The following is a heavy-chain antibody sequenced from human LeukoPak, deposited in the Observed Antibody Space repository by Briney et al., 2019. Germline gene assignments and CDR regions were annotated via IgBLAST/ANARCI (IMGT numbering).Heavy chain of an antibody. CDR2: IYSGGST. Sequence: PGGSLRLSCAASGFTFSSNYMSWVRQAPGKGLEWVSVIYSGGSTYYADSVKGRFTISRDNSKNTLYLQMNSLRAEDTAVYYCARIGDYVDIFDYWGQGTLVTVSS. V-gene: IGHV3-66*02. CDR3: ARIGDYVDIFDY. J-gene: IGHJ4*02. D-gene: IGHD4-17*01. CDR1: GFTFSSNY.